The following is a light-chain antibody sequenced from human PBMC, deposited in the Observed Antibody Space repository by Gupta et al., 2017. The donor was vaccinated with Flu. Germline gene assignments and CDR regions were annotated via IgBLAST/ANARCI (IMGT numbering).Light chain of an antibody. CDR2: EVS. CDR3: NSDTSSSIVV. CDR1: SSDVGGYNY. V-gene: IGLV2-14*01. J-gene: IGLJ2*01. Sequence: SALTQPAAVSGSPGQSITISCTGTSSDVGGYNYVSWYQQHTGNAPKLMIYEVSKRPAGVSNCFSGSKAGNTASLTISGPEEEDDADYYGNSDTSSSIVVFGGGTKLTVL.